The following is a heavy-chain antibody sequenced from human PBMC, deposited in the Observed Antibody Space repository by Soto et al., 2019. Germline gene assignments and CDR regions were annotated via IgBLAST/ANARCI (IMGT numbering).Heavy chain of an antibody. CDR2: IRSKAYGGTT. D-gene: IGHD6-6*01. CDR1: GFTFGDYA. V-gene: IGHV3-49*03. J-gene: IGHJ5*02. CDR3: TRSIAARPVIWFDP. Sequence: LRLSCTASGFTFGDYAMSWFRQAPGKGLEWVGFIRSKAYGGTTEYAASVKGRFTISRDDSRSIAYLQMNSLKTEDTAVYYCTRSIAARPVIWFDPWGQGTLVTVSS.